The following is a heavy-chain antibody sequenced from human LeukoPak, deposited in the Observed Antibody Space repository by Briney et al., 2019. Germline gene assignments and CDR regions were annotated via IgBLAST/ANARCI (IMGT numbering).Heavy chain of an antibody. CDR2: IKREGSDK. CDR1: GFTFSTPW. V-gene: IGHV3-7*01. J-gene: IGHJ1*01. CDR3: ARGGSAGY. Sequence: GGSLRLFCAASGFTFSTPWMTWVRQAPGKGLEWVANIKREGSDKYSVDSMQCRFTISRDNVKNALYLQMNSLRGEDPAVYYCARGGSAGYWGQGTLVTVSS. D-gene: IGHD5-12*01.